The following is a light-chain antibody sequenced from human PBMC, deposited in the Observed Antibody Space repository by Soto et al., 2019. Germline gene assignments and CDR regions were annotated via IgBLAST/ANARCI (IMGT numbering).Light chain of an antibody. CDR1: QSISRR. V-gene: IGKV1-39*01. CDR3: QQSYYSSWT. CDR2: DAY. Sequence: DIQMTQSPSALSASVGDRVTITCRASQSISRRLNWYQHKPGKVPKVLIYDAYSLKSGVPPRFSGSGSGTDFTLTISSLQPEDFATYYCQQSYYSSWTFGQGITVDI. J-gene: IGKJ1*01.